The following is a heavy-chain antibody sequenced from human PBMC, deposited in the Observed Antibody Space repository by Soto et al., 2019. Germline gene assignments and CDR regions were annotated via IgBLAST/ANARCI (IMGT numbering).Heavy chain of an antibody. CDR2: INPNSGGT. D-gene: IGHD2-2*01. CDR3: ARSAVPIVVVPAARSWFDP. CDR1: GYTFTGYY. J-gene: IGHJ5*02. Sequence: GASVKVSCKASGYTFTGYYMHWVRQAPGQGLEWMGWINPNSGGTNYAQKFQGWVTMTRDTSISTAYMELSRLRSDDTAVYYCARSAVPIVVVPAARSWFDPWGQGTLVTVPS. V-gene: IGHV1-2*04.